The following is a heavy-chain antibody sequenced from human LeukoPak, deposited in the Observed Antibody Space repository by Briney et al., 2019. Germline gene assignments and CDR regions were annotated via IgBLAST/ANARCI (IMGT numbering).Heavy chain of an antibody. CDR2: ISYDGSNK. Sequence: GGSLRLSCAASGFTFSSYGMHWVRQAPGKGLEWVAVISYDGSNKYYADSVKGRFTISRDNSKNTLYLQMNSLRAEDTAVYYCARGVVVPAAMGPNYYYYGMDVWGKGTTVTVSS. CDR1: GFTFSSYG. D-gene: IGHD2-2*01. J-gene: IGHJ6*04. V-gene: IGHV3-30*03. CDR3: ARGVVVPAAMGPNYYYYGMDV.